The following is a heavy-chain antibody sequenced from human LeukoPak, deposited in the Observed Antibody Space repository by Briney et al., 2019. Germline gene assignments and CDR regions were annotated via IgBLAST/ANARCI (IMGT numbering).Heavy chain of an antibody. CDR2: ISGSGGST. CDR1: GFTFSSYA. J-gene: IGHJ6*02. Sequence: GRTLRLSCAASGFTFSSYAMSWVRQAPGKGLEWVSAISGSGGSTYYADSVKGRFTIPRDNSKNTLYLQMNRLRAEDTAVYYCAKAAAGTTDPYYYYYGMDVWGQGTTVTVSS. V-gene: IGHV3-23*01. CDR3: AKAAAGTTDPYYYYYGMDV. D-gene: IGHD1/OR15-1a*01.